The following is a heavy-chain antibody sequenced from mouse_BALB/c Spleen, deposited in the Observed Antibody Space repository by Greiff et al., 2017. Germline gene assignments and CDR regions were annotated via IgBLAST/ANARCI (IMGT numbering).Heavy chain of an antibody. Sequence: DVMLVESGGGLVKPGGSLKLSCAASGFTFSSYAMSWVRQTPEKRLEWVASISSGGSTYYPDSVKGRFTISRDNARNILYLQMSSLRSEDTAMYYCARGSYGNPFDYWGQGTTLTVSS. CDR1: GFTFSSYA. V-gene: IGHV5-6-5*01. CDR2: ISSGGST. D-gene: IGHD2-1*01. CDR3: ARGSYGNPFDY. J-gene: IGHJ2*01.